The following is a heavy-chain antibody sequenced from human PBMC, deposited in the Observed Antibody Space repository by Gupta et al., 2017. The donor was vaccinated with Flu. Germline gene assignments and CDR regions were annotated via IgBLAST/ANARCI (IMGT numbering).Heavy chain of an antibody. CDR2: IRSSSSTI. D-gene: IGHD3-22*01. J-gene: IGHJ4*02. CDR3: AREKNYYDSSGYYSGYFDY. Sequence: GLEWVSYIRSSSSTIYYADSVKGRFTISRDNAKNSLYLQMNSLRAEDTAVYYCAREKNYYDSSGYYSGYFDYWGQGTLVTVSS. V-gene: IGHV3-48*01.